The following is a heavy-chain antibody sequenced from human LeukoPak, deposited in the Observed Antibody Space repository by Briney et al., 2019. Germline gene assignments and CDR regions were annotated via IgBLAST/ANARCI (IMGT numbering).Heavy chain of an antibody. V-gene: IGHV3-7*01. CDR3: AREEVATILYLYYYYGMDV. CDR1: GFTLSSYW. CDR2: IKQDGSEK. Sequence: GGSLRLSCAASGFTLSSYWMSWVRQAPGKGLEWVANIKQDGSEKYYVDSVKGRFTISRDNAKHSLYLQMKSLRAEDTAVYYCAREEVATILYLYYYYGMDVWGQGTTVTVSS. D-gene: IGHD5-12*01. J-gene: IGHJ6*02.